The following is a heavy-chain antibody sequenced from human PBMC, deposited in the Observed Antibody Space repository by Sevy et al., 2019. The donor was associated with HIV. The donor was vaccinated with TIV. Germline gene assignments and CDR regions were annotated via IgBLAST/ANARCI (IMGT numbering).Heavy chain of an antibody. D-gene: IGHD1-26*01. Sequence: GGSLRLSCVVSGFTFDDNAMHWVRQAPGEGLEWVSGISWTSGSIGYADSVKGRFTISRDNAKTSLYLQMNSLRAEDTALYYCAKARCSGSYPDAFDIWGQGTMVTVSS. CDR1: GFTFDDNA. J-gene: IGHJ3*02. CDR2: ISWTSGSI. V-gene: IGHV3-9*01. CDR3: AKARCSGSYPDAFDI.